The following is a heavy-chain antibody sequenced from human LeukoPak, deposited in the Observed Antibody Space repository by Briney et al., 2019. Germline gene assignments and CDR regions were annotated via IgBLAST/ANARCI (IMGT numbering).Heavy chain of an antibody. CDR3: VRDRELTY. CDR2: IYNSGST. CDR1: GGSISIYY. V-gene: IGHV4-59*01. J-gene: IGHJ4*02. D-gene: IGHD1-26*01. Sequence: SETLSLTCTVSGGSISIYYWNWIRQPPGKGLEWIGYIYNSGSTSYTPSLKSRVTISVDTSKNQFSLKLTSVTAADTAVYYCVRDRELTYWGQGTLVTVSS.